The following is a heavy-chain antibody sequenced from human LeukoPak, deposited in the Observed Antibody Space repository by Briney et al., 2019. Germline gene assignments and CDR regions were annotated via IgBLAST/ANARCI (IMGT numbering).Heavy chain of an antibody. J-gene: IGHJ3*02. CDR3: ATHWGYYYDSSGYDAFDI. CDR2: ISSSSSTI. CDR1: GFTFSSYS. V-gene: IGHV3-48*02. D-gene: IGHD3-22*01. Sequence: PGGSLRLSCAASGFTFSSYSMNWVRQAPGKGLEWVSYISSSSSTIYYADSVKGRFTISRDNAKNSLYLQMNSLRDEDTAVYYCATHWGYYYDSSGYDAFDIWGQGTMVTVSS.